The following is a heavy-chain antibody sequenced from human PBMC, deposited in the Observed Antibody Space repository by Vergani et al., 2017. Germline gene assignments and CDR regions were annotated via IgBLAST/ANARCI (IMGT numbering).Heavy chain of an antibody. D-gene: IGHD3-10*01. CDR2: IYHSGCT. CDR3: ARPSSYNWFGEPPSWYFDL. CDR1: GYSISSGNY. V-gene: IGHV4-38-2*01. Sequence: QVQLQESGPGLVKPSETLSLTCAVSGYSISSGNYWVWIRQPPGKGLAWIGSIYHSGCTYYNPSLKSRVTISVDTSKNHFSLKLSSVTAADTAVYYCARPSSYNWFGEPPSWYFDLWGRGTLVTVSS. J-gene: IGHJ2*01.